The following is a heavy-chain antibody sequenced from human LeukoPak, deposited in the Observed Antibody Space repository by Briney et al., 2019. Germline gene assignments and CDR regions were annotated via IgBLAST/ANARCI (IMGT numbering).Heavy chain of an antibody. CDR2: IYYSGST. V-gene: IGHV4-39*01. J-gene: IGHJ4*02. D-gene: IGHD5-24*01. Sequence: PSETLSLTCTVSGVSISSSSYYWGWIRQPPGKGLEWIGSIYYSGSTYYNPSLKSRVTISADTSKNQFSLKLSSVTAADTAVYYCARHRDGYNLDYWGQGTLVTVSS. CDR1: GVSISSSSYY. CDR3: ARHRDGYNLDY.